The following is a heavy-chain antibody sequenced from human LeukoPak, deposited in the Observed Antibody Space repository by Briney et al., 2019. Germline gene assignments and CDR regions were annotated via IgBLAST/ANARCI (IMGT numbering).Heavy chain of an antibody. CDR3: ARITTFYYYYYMDV. V-gene: IGHV1-2*02. Sequence: GASVKVSCKASGYTFTGYYMHWVRQAPGQGLEWMGWINPDSGGTNYAQKFQGRVTMTRDTSISTAYMELSRLRSDDTAVYYCARITTFYYYYYMDVWGKGTTVTVSS. J-gene: IGHJ6*03. D-gene: IGHD4-11*01. CDR2: INPDSGGT. CDR1: GYTFTGYY.